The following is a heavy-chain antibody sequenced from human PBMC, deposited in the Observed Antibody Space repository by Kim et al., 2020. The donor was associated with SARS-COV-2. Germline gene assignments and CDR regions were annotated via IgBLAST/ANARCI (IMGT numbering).Heavy chain of an antibody. CDR3: LRGQRSHSDPGGYPPDY. CDR1: GYSFIDYW. CDR2: ISPIHSDI. J-gene: IGHJ4*02. D-gene: IGHD2-8*02. Sequence: GESLKISCRASGYSFIDYWIGWVRQMPGKGLEWMGVISPIHSDIRHSPAFQGQVTVSADESITTVYLQWTSLKASDSAMYYCLRGQRSHSDPGGYPPDYWGQGTLVTVSS. V-gene: IGHV5-51*01.